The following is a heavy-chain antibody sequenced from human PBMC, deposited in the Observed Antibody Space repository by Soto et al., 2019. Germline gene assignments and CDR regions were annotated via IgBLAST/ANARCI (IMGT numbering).Heavy chain of an antibody. V-gene: IGHV3-23*01. CDR1: GFTFSSYA. CDR3: ARSGGALGY. Sequence: EVQLMESGGGLVQPGGSLRLSCAASGFTFSSYAMSWVRQAPGKGLEWVSVITGSGSTTYYADSVKGRFTISRDNSTNTLYLQMNRLRAEHTAVYYCARSGGALGYWGQGTLVTVSS. J-gene: IGHJ4*02. CDR2: ITGSGSTT. D-gene: IGHD1-26*01.